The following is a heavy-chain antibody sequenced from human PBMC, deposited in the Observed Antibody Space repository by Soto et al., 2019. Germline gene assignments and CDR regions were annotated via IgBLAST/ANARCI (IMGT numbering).Heavy chain of an antibody. D-gene: IGHD4-17*01. CDR3: ARPLPDYANWFDS. CDR1: GYTSTSYA. Sequence: ASVKVSCKASGYTSTSYAMHWVRQAPGQRLEWMGWINAGNGNTKYSQKFQGRVTITRDTSASTAYMELSSLRSEDTAVYYCARPLPDYANWFDSWGQGTLVTGSS. J-gene: IGHJ5*01. V-gene: IGHV1-3*01. CDR2: INAGNGNT.